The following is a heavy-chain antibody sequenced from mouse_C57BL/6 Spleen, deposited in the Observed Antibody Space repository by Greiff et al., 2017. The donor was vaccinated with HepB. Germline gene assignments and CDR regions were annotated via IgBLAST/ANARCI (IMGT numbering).Heavy chain of an antibody. CDR3: ARRRVVGGYAMDY. V-gene: IGHV5-17*01. CDR2: ISSGSSTI. CDR1: GFTFSDYG. Sequence: EVKVVESGGGLVKPGGSLKLSCAASGFTFSDYGMHWVRQAPEKGLEWVAYISSGSSTIYYADTVKGRFTISRDNAKNTLFLQMTSLRSEDTAMYYCARRRVVGGYAMDYWGQGTSVTVSS. D-gene: IGHD1-1*01. J-gene: IGHJ4*01.